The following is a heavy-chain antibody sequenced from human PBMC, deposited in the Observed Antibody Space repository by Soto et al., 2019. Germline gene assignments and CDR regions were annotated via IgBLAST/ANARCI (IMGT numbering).Heavy chain of an antibody. V-gene: IGHV4-59*08. Sequence: PSESLSLTCTVSGGSISSYYWSWIRQPPGKGLEWIGFIYYSGSTYYNPSLNSRVTLSIDMTRNHVSLILSSVTAADTAVYYCARVGPWVPYYYDSSPYTFENWFDPWGQGTLVTVSS. CDR2: IYYSGST. D-gene: IGHD3-22*01. CDR1: GGSISSYY. J-gene: IGHJ5*02. CDR3: ARVGPWVPYYYDSSPYTFENWFDP.